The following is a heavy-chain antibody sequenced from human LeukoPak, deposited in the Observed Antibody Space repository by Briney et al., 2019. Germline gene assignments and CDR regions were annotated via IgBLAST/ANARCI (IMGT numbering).Heavy chain of an antibody. D-gene: IGHD1-14*01. CDR3: ARMTPDSPSFDF. Sequence: ESGPALVKPTQTLTLTCTFSGFSLNTRQMCVVWIRQSPGKALEWLARIDWDDEMFYSKSLRTRLSISKDTSKNQVVLTVTNMHPVDTGIYFCARMTPDSPSFDFWGQGIPVTVSS. V-gene: IGHV2-70*17. J-gene: IGHJ4*02. CDR2: IDWDDEM. CDR1: GFSLNTRQMC.